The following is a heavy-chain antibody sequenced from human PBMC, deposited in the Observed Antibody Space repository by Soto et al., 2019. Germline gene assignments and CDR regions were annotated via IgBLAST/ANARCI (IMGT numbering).Heavy chain of an antibody. CDR1: GGTFSSYT. V-gene: IGHV1-69*04. J-gene: IGHJ4*02. CDR3: ARDIAVAGTLFDY. D-gene: IGHD6-19*01. CDR2: IIPILGIA. Sequence: GASVKVSCKASGGTFSSYTISWVRQAPGQGLEWMGRIIPILGIANYAQKFQGRVTITADKSTSTAYMELSSLRSEDTAAYYCARDIAVAGTLFDYWGQGTLVTVSS.